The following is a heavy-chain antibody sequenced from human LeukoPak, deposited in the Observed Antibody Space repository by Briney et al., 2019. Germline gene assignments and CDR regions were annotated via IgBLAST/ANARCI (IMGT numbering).Heavy chain of an antibody. CDR2: SSGSGNTI. CDR1: GFTFSGYE. J-gene: IGHJ4*02. CDR3: AKAPVTSCRGAYCYPFDS. D-gene: IGHD2-21*01. Sequence: GGSLRLSCAASGFTFSGYEMNWVRQAPGKGLEWVAYSSGSGNTIYYADSVKGRFTISRDNAKNTLYLQMNSLRAEDAAVYFCAKAPVTSCRGAYCYPFDSWGQGTLVTVSS. V-gene: IGHV3-48*03.